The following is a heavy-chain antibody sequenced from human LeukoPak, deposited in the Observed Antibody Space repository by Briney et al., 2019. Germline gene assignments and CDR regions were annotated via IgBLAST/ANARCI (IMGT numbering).Heavy chain of an antibody. Sequence: SETLSLTCAVYGGSFSGYYWSWIRQPPGKGLEWIGYIYYSGSTNYNPSLKSRVTISVDTSKNQFSLKLSSVTAADTAVYYCARGRGSGWYYYYYMDVWGKGTTVTVSS. CDR1: GGSFSGYY. D-gene: IGHD6-19*01. CDR3: ARGRGSGWYYYYYMDV. V-gene: IGHV4-59*01. J-gene: IGHJ6*03. CDR2: IYYSGST.